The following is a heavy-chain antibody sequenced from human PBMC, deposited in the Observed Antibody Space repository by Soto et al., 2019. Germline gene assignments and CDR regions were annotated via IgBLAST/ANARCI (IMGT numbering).Heavy chain of an antibody. CDR2: ISAHNGNT. D-gene: IGHD1-1*01. CDR3: XXXRYGDY. V-gene: IGHV1-18*01. Sequence: QVHLVQSGAEVKKPGASVKVSCKGSGYAFTTYGITWVRQAPGQGLEWMGWISAHNGNTNYAQKLQGRVTVTRDTSTSXXXXXXXXXXXXXXXXXXXXXXRYGDYWGQGALVTVSS. J-gene: IGHJ4*02. CDR1: GYAFTTYG.